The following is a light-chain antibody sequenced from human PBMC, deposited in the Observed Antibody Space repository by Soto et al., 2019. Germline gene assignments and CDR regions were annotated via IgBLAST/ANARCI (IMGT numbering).Light chain of an antibody. Sequence: QSVLTQPASVSGSPGQSITISCTGTSSDVGSYNLVSWYQQHPGKAPKLMIYEGSKRPSGVSNLFSGSKSGNTASLTIPGLQAEDEADYYCCSYAGSSTFLYVFGTGTKVTVL. CDR2: EGS. CDR3: CSYAGSSTFLYV. J-gene: IGLJ1*01. V-gene: IGLV2-23*03. CDR1: SSDVGSYNL.